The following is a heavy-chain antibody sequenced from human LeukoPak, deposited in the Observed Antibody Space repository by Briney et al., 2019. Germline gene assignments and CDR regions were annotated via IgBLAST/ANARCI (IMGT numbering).Heavy chain of an antibody. J-gene: IGHJ4*02. Sequence: ASVKVSCKASGYTFTGYYMHWVRQAPGQGLEWMGWINPNSGGTNYAQKFQGRVTMTRDMSISTAYMELSRLRSDDTAVYYCARENIVVVPAAPRRGIDYWGQGTLVTVSS. CDR3: ARENIVVVPAAPRRGIDY. D-gene: IGHD2-2*01. V-gene: IGHV1-2*02. CDR1: GYTFTGYY. CDR2: INPNSGGT.